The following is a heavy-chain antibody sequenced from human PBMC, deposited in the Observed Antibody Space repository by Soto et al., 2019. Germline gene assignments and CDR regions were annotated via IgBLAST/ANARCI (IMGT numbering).Heavy chain of an antibody. CDR2: ISSSGSTI. J-gene: IGHJ3*02. D-gene: IGHD3-22*01. Sequence: GGSLRLSCAASGFTFSDYYMSWIRQAPGKGLEWVSYISSSGSTIYYADSVKGRFTISRDNAKNSLYLQMNSLRAEDTAVYYCASTYRCYYDSSSHDAFDIWGQGTMVTVSS. V-gene: IGHV3-11*01. CDR1: GFTFSDYY. CDR3: ASTYRCYYDSSSHDAFDI.